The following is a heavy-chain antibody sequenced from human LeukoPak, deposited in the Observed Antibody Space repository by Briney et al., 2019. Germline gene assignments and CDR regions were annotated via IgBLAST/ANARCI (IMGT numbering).Heavy chain of an antibody. V-gene: IGHV3-21*01. Sequence: GGSLRLYCVASEFVFSNHAMMWVRQAPGTGLEWISSITSDSSNIFYANSVRGRFTISRDNANNALHLQMNSLRDEDTAVYYCARVFWETVNTGYYSDFWGPGTLVTVSS. D-gene: IGHD3-22*01. CDR3: ARVFWETVNTGYYSDF. CDR1: EFVFSNHA. CDR2: ITSDSSNI. J-gene: IGHJ4*02.